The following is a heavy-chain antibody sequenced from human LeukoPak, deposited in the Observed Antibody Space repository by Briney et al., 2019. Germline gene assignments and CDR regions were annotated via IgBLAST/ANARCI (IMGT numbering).Heavy chain of an antibody. V-gene: IGHV5-51*01. CDR3: ARQLVVVPGSPFDY. D-gene: IGHD2-2*01. Sequence: GESLKISCKGSGYSFISYWIVRGRRMPGKGLGGMGIIYPGDSDTRNSPSFQAEVTISADTSINTAYPQWSSLKASDTAMYYCARQLVVVPGSPFDYWGQGTLVTVSS. CDR1: GYSFISYW. CDR2: IYPGDSDT. J-gene: IGHJ4*02.